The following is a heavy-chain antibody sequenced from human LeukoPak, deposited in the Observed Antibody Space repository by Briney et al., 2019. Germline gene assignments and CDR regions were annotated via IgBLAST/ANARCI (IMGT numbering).Heavy chain of an antibody. CDR3: ARDGLSRGGEYYFDY. Sequence: HPGGSLRLSCAASGFTFSRYWMHWVRQAPGKGLVWVSRVNSDGSSTTYADSVKGRFTISRDNAKNTLYLQMNSLRAEDTAVYYCARDGLSRGGEYYFDYWGQGILVTVSS. CDR1: GFTFSRYW. V-gene: IGHV3-74*01. CDR2: VNSDGSST. J-gene: IGHJ4*02. D-gene: IGHD2-2*01.